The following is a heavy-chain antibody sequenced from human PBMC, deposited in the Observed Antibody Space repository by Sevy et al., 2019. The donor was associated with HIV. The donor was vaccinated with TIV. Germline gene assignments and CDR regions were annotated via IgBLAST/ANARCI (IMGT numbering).Heavy chain of an antibody. V-gene: IGHV3-23*01. J-gene: IGHJ4*02. CDR3: AKDDCPYCSSTSCYTFAGYYFDY. CDR1: GFTFSSYA. Sequence: GGSLRLSCAASGFTFSSYAMSWVRQAPGKGLEWVSAISGGGGSTYYADSVKGRFTISRDNSKNTLYLQMNSLRAEDTAVYYCAKDDCPYCSSTSCYTFAGYYFDYWGQGTLVTVSS. CDR2: ISGGGGST. D-gene: IGHD2-2*02.